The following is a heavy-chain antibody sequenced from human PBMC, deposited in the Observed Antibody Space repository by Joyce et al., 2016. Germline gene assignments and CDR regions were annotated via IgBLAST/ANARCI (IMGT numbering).Heavy chain of an antibody. J-gene: IGHJ4*02. D-gene: IGHD1-1*01. V-gene: IGHV3-7*03. Sequence: EVHLVESGGGLVQPGGSLRLSCTSSEVTFSPYWMNWVHQPPGKVLEWVANIKFDGNEINYLDYVEGRFIISRDNAKNSLYLQMNSLRAEDTAVYFCARGGVGSWNRFDYWGQGNLVTVSS. CDR2: IKFDGNEI. CDR3: ARGGVGSWNRFDY. CDR1: EVTFSPYW.